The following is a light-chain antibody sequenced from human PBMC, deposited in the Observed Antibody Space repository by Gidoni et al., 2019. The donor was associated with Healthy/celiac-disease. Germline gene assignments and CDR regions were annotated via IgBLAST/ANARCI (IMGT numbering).Light chain of an antibody. V-gene: IGKV1-39*01. J-gene: IGKJ2*01. CDR2: AAS. CDR1: QSISSY. Sequence: DIQMTKSPSSLSASVGDRVTITCRASQSISSYLNWYQQKPGKAPKLLIYAASSLQSGVPSRFSGSGSRTDFTLTISSLQPEDFATYYCQQSYSTPQYTFGQGTKLEIK. CDR3: QQSYSTPQYT.